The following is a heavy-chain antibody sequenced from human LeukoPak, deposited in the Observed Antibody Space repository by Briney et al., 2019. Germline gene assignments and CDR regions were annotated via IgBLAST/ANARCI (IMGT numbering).Heavy chain of an antibody. Sequence: SETLSLTCTVSGGSISSYYWSWIRQPPGKGLEWIGYIYYSGSTNYNPSLKSRVTISVDTSKNQFSLKLSSVTAADTAVYYCARGGGSGWYLDAFDIWGQGTMVTVSS. D-gene: IGHD6-19*01. J-gene: IGHJ3*02. CDR3: ARGGGSGWYLDAFDI. CDR2: IYYSGST. V-gene: IGHV4-59*08. CDR1: GGSISSYY.